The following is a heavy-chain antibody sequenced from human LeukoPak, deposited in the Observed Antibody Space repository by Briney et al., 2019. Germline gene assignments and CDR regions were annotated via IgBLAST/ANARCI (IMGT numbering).Heavy chain of an antibody. CDR3: ARGIPAAGEGSSGYLSEPLFDY. CDR2: INHSGST. Sequence: SETLSLTCTVSGGSISSSSYYWSWIRQPPGKGLEWIGEINHSGSTNYNPSLKSRVTISVDTSKNQFSLKLSSVTAADTAVYYCARGIPAAGEGSSGYLSEPLFDYWGQGTLVTVSS. CDR1: GGSISSSSYY. V-gene: IGHV4-39*07. J-gene: IGHJ4*02. D-gene: IGHD3-22*01.